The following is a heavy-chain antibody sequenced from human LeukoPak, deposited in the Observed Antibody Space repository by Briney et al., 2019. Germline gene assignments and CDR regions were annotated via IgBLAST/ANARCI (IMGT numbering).Heavy chain of an antibody. CDR2: IYDSGTT. Sequence: SETLSLTCTVSGSSISNWYWSWIRQPPGKGLEWIGHIYDSGTTNYNPSLKTRVTISLDTSKNQVSLKLRSVTAADTAIYYCARETSLPGYSGGLGFNYWGQGTLVTVSS. CDR3: ARETSLPGYSGGLGFNY. D-gene: IGHD6-19*01. J-gene: IGHJ4*02. V-gene: IGHV4-59*01. CDR1: GSSISNWY.